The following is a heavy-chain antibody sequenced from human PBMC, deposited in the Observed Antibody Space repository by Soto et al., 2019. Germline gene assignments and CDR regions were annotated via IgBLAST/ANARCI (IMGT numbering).Heavy chain of an antibody. CDR3: ARDQEYYDFWSGLQFDY. D-gene: IGHD3-3*01. Sequence: ASVKVSCKASGYTFTSYAMHWVRQAPGQRLEWMGWINAGNGNTKYSQKFQGRVTITRDTSASTAYMELSSLRSEDTAVYYCARDQEYYDFWSGLQFDYWGQGTLVTVSS. CDR2: INAGNGNT. CDR1: GYTFTSYA. J-gene: IGHJ4*02. V-gene: IGHV1-3*01.